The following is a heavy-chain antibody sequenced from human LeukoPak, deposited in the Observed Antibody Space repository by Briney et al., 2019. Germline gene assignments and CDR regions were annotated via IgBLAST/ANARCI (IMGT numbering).Heavy chain of an antibody. CDR3: ATDGWARSGSYYPIDY. V-gene: IGHV1-69*06. J-gene: IGHJ4*02. CDR2: IIPIFGTA. CDR1: GGTFSSYA. Sequence: GASVKVSCKASGGTFSSYAISWVRQAPGQGLEWMGGIIPIFGTANYAQKFQGRVTMTEDTSTDTAYMELSSLRSEDTAVYYCATDGWARSGSYYPIDYWGQGTLVTVSS. D-gene: IGHD3-10*01.